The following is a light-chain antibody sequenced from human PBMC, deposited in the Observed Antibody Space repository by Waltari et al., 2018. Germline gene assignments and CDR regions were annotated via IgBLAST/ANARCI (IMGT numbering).Light chain of an antibody. CDR2: AAS. J-gene: IGKJ1*01. CDR3: QQYYSTPQWT. CDR1: QGISNS. V-gene: IGKV1-NL1*01. Sequence: DIQMTQSPSSLSASVGDRVTITCRASQGISNSLAWYQQKPGKAPKLLLYAASRLESGVPSRFSGSGSGTDYTLTISSLQPEDFATYYCQQYYSTPQWTFGQGTKVEIK.